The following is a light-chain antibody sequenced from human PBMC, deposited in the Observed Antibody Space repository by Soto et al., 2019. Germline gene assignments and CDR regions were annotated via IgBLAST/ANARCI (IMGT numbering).Light chain of an antibody. CDR2: AAS. J-gene: IGKJ1*01. CDR3: QQSYNYPQT. V-gene: IGKV1-39*01. CDR1: QTIMTY. Sequence: IQMTQSPASMSASVGDEVTITCRASQTIMTYLNWYQLKPGKPPRLLIYAASSLQSGVPSRFSGSGSGTDVTLTISSLQPEDVATYSCQQSYNYPQTCGQGTKVDIK.